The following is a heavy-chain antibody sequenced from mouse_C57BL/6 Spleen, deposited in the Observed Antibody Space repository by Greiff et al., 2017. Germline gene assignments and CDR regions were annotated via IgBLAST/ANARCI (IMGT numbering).Heavy chain of an antibody. D-gene: IGHD1-1*01. CDR3: ARYTGRGRGSIDG. CDR1: GFTFTDYY. V-gene: IGHV7-3*01. J-gene: IGHJ4*01. Sequence: DVQLVESGGGLVKPGGSLSLSCAASGFTFTDYYMSWVRQTPGKALEWFGFIRNKANGYTTEYSASVKGRFTIDRDTSQGIIYLQMQAPRAADGATYYCARYTGRGRGSIDGWGQGTSVTVSS. CDR2: IRNKANGYTT.